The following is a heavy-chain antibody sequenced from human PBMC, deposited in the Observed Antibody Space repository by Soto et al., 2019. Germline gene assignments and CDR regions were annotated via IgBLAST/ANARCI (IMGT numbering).Heavy chain of an antibody. CDR1: GYTFTSYY. CDR3: VKVSDFWSPDGVRYYYFSIDT. J-gene: IGHJ6*03. V-gene: IGHV1-8*01. D-gene: IGHD3-3*01. CDR2: MNPNSGNT. Sequence: ASVKVSCKASGYTFTSYYINWVRQATGQGLEWMGWMNPNSGNTGYAQKFQGRVTMTRNTSISTAYMELSSLRCDEMAAYYCVKVSDFWSPDGVRYYYFSIDTWGKESTV.